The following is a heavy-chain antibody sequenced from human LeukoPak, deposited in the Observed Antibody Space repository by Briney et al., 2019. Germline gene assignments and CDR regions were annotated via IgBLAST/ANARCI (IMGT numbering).Heavy chain of an antibody. D-gene: IGHD1-26*01. CDR2: ISGSGGST. Sequence: GGSLRLSCAASGLTFSSYAMNWVRQAPGKGLEWVSSISGSGGSTYYADSVKGRFTISRDNSENTLYLQMNSLRAEDTAVYYCARDSGWYRGGSNYWGQGTLVTASS. J-gene: IGHJ4*02. CDR3: ARDSGWYRGGSNY. V-gene: IGHV3-23*01. CDR1: GLTFSSYA.